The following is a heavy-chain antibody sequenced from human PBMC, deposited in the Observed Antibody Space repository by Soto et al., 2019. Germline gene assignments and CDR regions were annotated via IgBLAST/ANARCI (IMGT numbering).Heavy chain of an antibody. D-gene: IGHD6-13*01. CDR1: GGTFSSYA. J-gene: IGHJ3*02. V-gene: IGHV1-8*02. CDR3: ARVRSWYVAFDI. CDR2: MNPNSGKT. Sequence: RASVKVSCKASGGTFSSYAISWVRQATGQGLEWMGWMNPNSGKTSYAQKFQGSVTMTRNTSISTAYMELSSLRSEDTAVYYCARVRSWYVAFDIWGQGTMVTVSS.